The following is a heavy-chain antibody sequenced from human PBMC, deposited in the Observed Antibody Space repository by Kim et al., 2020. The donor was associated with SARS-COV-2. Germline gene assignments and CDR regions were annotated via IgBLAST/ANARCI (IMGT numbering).Heavy chain of an antibody. J-gene: IGHJ4*02. Sequence: GGSLRLSCAASGFIFNKYAMSWVRQAPGKGLEWVSSISSVGATTYYTDSVKGRFTISRDNSRNTLSLEMNSLRDEDTAFYSCARSLVLLPHFDWWGQGTL. CDR2: ISSVGATT. CDR3: ARSLVLLPHFDW. CDR1: GFIFNKYA. V-gene: IGHV3-23*01. D-gene: IGHD3-3*01.